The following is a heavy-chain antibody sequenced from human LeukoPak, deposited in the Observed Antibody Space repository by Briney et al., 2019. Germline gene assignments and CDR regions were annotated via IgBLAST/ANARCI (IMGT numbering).Heavy chain of an antibody. Sequence: PSETLSLTCTVSGGSISSYSWSWIPQPPGKGLGWIGSIYYSGSTNYNPSLKSRVTMSVDTSKNQFSLKLSSVTAADTAVYYCARHGGESIVAMILHAFDIWGQGTMVTVSS. D-gene: IGHD5-12*01. CDR2: IYYSGST. CDR3: ARHGGESIVAMILHAFDI. CDR1: GGSISSYS. V-gene: IGHV4-59*08. J-gene: IGHJ3*02.